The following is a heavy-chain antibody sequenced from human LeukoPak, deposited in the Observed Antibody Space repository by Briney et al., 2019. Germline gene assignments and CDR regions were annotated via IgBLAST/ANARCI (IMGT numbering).Heavy chain of an antibody. V-gene: IGHV3-21*01. J-gene: IGHJ4*02. Sequence: GGSLRLSCAASGFTFGSYSMNWVRQAPGKGLEWVSSISSSSSYIYYADSVKGRFTISRDNAKNSLYLQMNSLRAEDTAVYYCARAIAAAGTFDDWGQGTLVTVSS. CDR1: GFTFGSYS. CDR3: ARAIAAAGTFDD. CDR2: ISSSSSYI. D-gene: IGHD6-13*01.